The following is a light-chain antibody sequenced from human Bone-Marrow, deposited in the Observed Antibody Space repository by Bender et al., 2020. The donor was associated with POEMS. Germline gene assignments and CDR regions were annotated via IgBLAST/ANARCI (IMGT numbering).Light chain of an antibody. Sequence: QSALTQPASVSGSPGQSITISCTGSTSDVGGYSLVSWYQHHPGEAPKVMIYEGAKRPSGVPDRFSGSMSGTSASLAISGLHSEDEADYYCVAWDDTLNGWVFGGGTKLTVL. CDR1: TSDVGGYSL. J-gene: IGLJ2*01. CDR2: EGA. CDR3: VAWDDTLNGWV. V-gene: IGLV2-14*02.